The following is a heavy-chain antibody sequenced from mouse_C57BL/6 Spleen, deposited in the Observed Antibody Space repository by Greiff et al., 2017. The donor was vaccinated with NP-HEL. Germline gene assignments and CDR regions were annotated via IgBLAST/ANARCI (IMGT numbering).Heavy chain of an antibody. CDR2: IDPEDGDT. V-gene: IGHV14-2*01. CDR1: GFNFKDYY. J-gene: IGHJ3*01. D-gene: IGHD1-1*01. CDR3: ARSGYGSPCWAY. Sequence: VQLQQSGAELVKPGASVKLSCTASGFNFKDYYMHWVKQRPEQGLEWIGRIDPEDGDTKYAPNFKGKATMTADTSSNTAYLQLSSLTSEDTAVYYCARSGYGSPCWAYWGQGTLVTVSA.